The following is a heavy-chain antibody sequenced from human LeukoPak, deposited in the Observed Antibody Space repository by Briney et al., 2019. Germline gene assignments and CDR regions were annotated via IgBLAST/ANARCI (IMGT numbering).Heavy chain of an antibody. D-gene: IGHD2-15*01. J-gene: IGHJ4*02. CDR3: TTGGGTMDF. Sequence: GGSLRLSCTASGVTVSNTWMSWVRQTPGNGLEWVGLFTSRSAGGTIDYAAPVQGRFTILAEDSKNTWYLQMNGLQIEDTGIYYCTTGGGTMDFWGQGTLVTVSS. CDR2: FTSRSAGGTI. CDR1: GVTVSNTW. V-gene: IGHV3-15*01.